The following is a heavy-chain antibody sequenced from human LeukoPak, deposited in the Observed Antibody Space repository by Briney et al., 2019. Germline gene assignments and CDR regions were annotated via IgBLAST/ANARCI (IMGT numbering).Heavy chain of an antibody. J-gene: IGHJ4*02. CDR2: IWYDGSNK. Sequence: GGSLRLSCAASGFTFSSYGMHWVRQAPGKGLEWVAVIWYDGSNKYYADSVKGRFTISRDNSKNTLYLQMNSLRAEDTAVYYCARDKDYYDSSGLDYWGQGTPVTVSS. V-gene: IGHV3-33*01. CDR1: GFTFSSYG. D-gene: IGHD3-22*01. CDR3: ARDKDYYDSSGLDY.